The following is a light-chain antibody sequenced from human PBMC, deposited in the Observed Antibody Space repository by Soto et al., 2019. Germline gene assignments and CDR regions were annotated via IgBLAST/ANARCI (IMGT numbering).Light chain of an antibody. Sequence: DIVMTQSPATLSLSPGERATLSCRASQSVSSYLAWYQQKPGQAPRLLIYDASNRATGIPARFSGSGSGTDFTLTISSLEPEDFAVYYCQQRSNWLTFGGGTKVEIQ. CDR1: QSVSSY. V-gene: IGKV3-11*01. J-gene: IGKJ4*01. CDR2: DAS. CDR3: QQRSNWLT.